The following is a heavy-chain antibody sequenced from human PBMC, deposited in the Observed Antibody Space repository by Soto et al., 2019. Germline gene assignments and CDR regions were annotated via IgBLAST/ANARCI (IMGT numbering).Heavy chain of an antibody. CDR2: IIPIFGTA. CDR3: ARDEEQQLVRSYYGMDV. CDR1: GGTFSSYA. D-gene: IGHD6-13*01. Sequence: SVKVSCKASGGTFSSYAISWVRQAPGQGLEWMGGIIPIFGTANYAQKFQGRVTITADESTSTAYMELSSLRSEDTAVYYCARDEEQQLVRSYYGMDVWGQGTTVTVSS. J-gene: IGHJ6*02. V-gene: IGHV1-69*13.